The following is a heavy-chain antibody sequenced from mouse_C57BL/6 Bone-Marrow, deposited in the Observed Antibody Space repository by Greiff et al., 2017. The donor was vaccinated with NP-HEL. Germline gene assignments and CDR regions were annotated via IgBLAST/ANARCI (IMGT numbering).Heavy chain of an antibody. CDR2: FHPYNDDT. J-gene: IGHJ4*01. CDR3: ARINYYGSYAMDY. D-gene: IGHD1-1*01. V-gene: IGHV1-47*01. Sequence: QVQLKESGAELVKPGASVKMSCKASGYTFTTYPIEWMKQNHGKSLEWIGNFHPYNDDTKYNEKFKGKATLTVEKSSSTVYLELSRLTSDDSAVYYCARINYYGSYAMDYWGQGTSVTVSS. CDR1: GYTFTTYP.